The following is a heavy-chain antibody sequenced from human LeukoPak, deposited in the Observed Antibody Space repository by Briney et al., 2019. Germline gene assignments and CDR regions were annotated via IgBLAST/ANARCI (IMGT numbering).Heavy chain of an antibody. CDR1: GFTFNSYA. J-gene: IGHJ5*02. CDR2: IGGSGDST. CDR3: AKDRRTTGIAAAGRICCWFDP. V-gene: IGHV3-23*01. Sequence: GGSLRLSCAASGFTFNSYAMSWVRQAPGKGLKWVSTIGGSGDSTYYADSVKGRFTISRDNSKNTLYLQMNSLRAEDTAVYYCAKDRRTTGIAAAGRICCWFDPWGQGTLVTVSS. D-gene: IGHD6-13*01.